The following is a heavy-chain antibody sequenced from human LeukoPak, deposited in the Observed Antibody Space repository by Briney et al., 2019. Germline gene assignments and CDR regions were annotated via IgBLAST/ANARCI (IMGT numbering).Heavy chain of an antibody. V-gene: IGHV1-46*01. J-gene: IGHJ4*02. CDR3: ARKGKSGSYYNSFDY. CDR2: INPSGGST. D-gene: IGHD1-26*01. Sequence: GASVKVSCKASGYTFTSYYMHWVRQAPGQGLEWMGIINPSGGSTSYAQKFQGRVTMTRDMSTSTVYMELSSLRSEDTAVSYCARKGKSGSYYNSFDYWGQGTLVTVSS. CDR1: GYTFTSYY.